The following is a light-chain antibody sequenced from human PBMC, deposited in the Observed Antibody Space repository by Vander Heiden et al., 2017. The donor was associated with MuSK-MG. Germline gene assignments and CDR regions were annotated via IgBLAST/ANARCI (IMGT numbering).Light chain of an antibody. J-gene: IGKJ4*01. CDR3: QQYNNWPHP. Sequence: EIVMTQSPATLSVSPGERATLSCRASQSVSSNLAWYQQKPGQAPRLLIYGASTRATGIPARFSGSGSGTEFTLTISSLQSEDFAVYYCQQYNNWPHPFGAGTKVEIK. CDR1: QSVSSN. CDR2: GAS. V-gene: IGKV3-15*01.